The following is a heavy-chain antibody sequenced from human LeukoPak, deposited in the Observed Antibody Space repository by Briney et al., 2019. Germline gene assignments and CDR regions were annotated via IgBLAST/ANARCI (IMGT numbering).Heavy chain of an antibody. J-gene: IGHJ6*03. D-gene: IGHD4-23*01. CDR2: MYNSEST. V-gene: IGHV4-4*08. CDR3: ARLGGGNSRYYYYYYMDV. CDR1: GGSINTYY. Sequence: SETLSLTCTISGGSINTYYWSWIRQPPGKGLEWIAYMYNSESTKYNPSLKSRVTISVDTSKNQFSLKLSSVTAADTAVYYCARLGGGNSRYYYYYYMDVWGKGTTVTVSS.